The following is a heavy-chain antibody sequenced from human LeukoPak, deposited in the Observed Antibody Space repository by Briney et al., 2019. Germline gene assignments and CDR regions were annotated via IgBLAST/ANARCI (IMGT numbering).Heavy chain of an antibody. J-gene: IGHJ1*01. CDR3: ARMRRDDYLYFQY. V-gene: IGHV4-39*01. D-gene: IGHD5-24*01. CDR1: GGSISISGSHY. Sequence: SETLSLTCTVSGGSISISGSHYWGWIRQPPGKGLEWIGSLYYSGSTYHNPSLKSRVTISVDTSKNQFSLKLTSVTAADTAVYYCARMRRDDYLYFQYWGQGTLVTVSS. CDR2: LYYSGST.